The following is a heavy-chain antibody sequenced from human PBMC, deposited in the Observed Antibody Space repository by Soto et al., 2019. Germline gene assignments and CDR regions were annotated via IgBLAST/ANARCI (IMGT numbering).Heavy chain of an antibody. J-gene: IGHJ4*02. CDR3: ARRDSIAASYYFDY. CDR1: GYTFTNYA. CDR2: INAGNGNT. V-gene: IGHV1-3*01. Sequence: GASVKVSCKASGYTFTNYAMHGVLQSPGQRREWMGWINAGNGNTKYSQKFQGRVTITRDTSASTAYMELSSLRSEDTAVYYCARRDSIAASYYFDYWGQGTLVTVSS. D-gene: IGHD6-6*01.